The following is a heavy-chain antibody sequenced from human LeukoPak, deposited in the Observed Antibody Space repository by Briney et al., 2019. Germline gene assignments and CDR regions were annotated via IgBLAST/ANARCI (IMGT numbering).Heavy chain of an antibody. V-gene: IGHV1-8*01. Sequence: EASVKVSCKASGYTFTSYDINWVRQATGQGLEWMGWMNPNRGNTGYAQKFQGRVTMTRNTSISTAYMELSSLRSEDTAVYYCARDNYYDSSGYGLWGQGTLVTVSS. CDR3: ARDNYYDSSGYGL. D-gene: IGHD3-22*01. CDR2: MNPNRGNT. CDR1: GYTFTSYD. J-gene: IGHJ4*02.